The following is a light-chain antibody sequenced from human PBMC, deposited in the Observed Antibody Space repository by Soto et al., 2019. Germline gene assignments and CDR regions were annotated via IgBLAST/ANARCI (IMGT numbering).Light chain of an antibody. Sequence: EIVLTQSPGTLSLSPGERATLSCRASQSVSSSYLAWYQQKPGQAPRLLIYGASSRATGIPDRFSGSGSGTDFTLTISRLEPEDLALYYCQQYGSSPFGQGTKLEIK. J-gene: IGKJ2*01. CDR3: QQYGSSP. V-gene: IGKV3-20*01. CDR1: QSVSSSY. CDR2: GAS.